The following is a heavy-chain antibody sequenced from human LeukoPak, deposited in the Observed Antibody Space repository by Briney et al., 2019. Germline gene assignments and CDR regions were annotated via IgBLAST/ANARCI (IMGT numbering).Heavy chain of an antibody. J-gene: IGHJ4*02. D-gene: IGHD2-2*01. CDR2: LRVSGDTT. V-gene: IGHV3-23*01. CDR3: AKVVVPAAMGGDYFDY. CDR1: GFTFSSYA. Sequence: GGSLRLSCAASGFTFSSYAMEWVRQAPGKGLEWVSGLRVSGDTTHYADSVKGRFTISRDNSKNTLYLQMNSLRAEDTAVYYCAKVVVPAAMGGDYFDYWGQGTLVTVSS.